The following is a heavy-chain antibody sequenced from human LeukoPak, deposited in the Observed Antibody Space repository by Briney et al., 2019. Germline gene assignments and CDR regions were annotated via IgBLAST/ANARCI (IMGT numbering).Heavy chain of an antibody. V-gene: IGHV3-7*01. Sequence: GGSLRLSCAASGFTFSSYWMNWVRQAPGKGLEWVAHINPDGRDTYYVDSVKGRFTISRDNAENSMYLQMNSLRVEDTAVYYCTSWGDTTAEYFQRWGQGTLVTVSS. CDR1: GFTFSSYW. CDR2: INPDGRDT. D-gene: IGHD2-21*02. J-gene: IGHJ1*01. CDR3: TSWGDTTAEYFQR.